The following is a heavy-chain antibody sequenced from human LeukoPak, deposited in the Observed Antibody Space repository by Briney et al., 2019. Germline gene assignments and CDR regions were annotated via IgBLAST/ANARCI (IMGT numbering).Heavy chain of an antibody. V-gene: IGHV5-51*01. CDR3: AKRCEADIIGCIQH. Sequence: GESLKVSWQASGYSFSTKWITWLRQMPGQGLEWIGVVYPADSDTRYSPSFQGQVTISVDKSITTAYLQKNSLKASDSATYFCAKRCEADIIGCIQHRGPSTLVTVSS. CDR2: VYPADSDT. CDR1: GYSFSTKW. J-gene: IGHJ1*01. D-gene: IGHD1-20*01.